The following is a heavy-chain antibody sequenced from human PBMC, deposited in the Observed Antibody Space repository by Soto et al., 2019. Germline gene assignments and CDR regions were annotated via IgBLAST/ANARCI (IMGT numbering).Heavy chain of an antibody. D-gene: IGHD6-13*01. CDR2: IYYSGST. CDR3: ASTLIAAYFDY. CDR1: GGSISSSSYY. V-gene: IGHV4-39*01. Sequence: PSETLSLTCTVSGGSISSSSYYWGWIRQPPGKGLEWIGSIYYSGSTYYNPSLKSRVTISVDTSKNQFSLKLSSVTAADTAVYYCASTLIAAYFDYWGQGTLVTVSS. J-gene: IGHJ4*02.